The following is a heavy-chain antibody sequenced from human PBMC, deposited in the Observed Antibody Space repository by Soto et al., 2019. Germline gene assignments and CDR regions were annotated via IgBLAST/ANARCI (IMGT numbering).Heavy chain of an antibody. V-gene: IGHV3-30*14. Sequence: QVQLVESGGGVVQTGRSLRLSCAASGFTFSSYDMHWVRQAPGKGLEWVAVISYDGSNKYYADSVKSRFTIYRENAKNTLYLQMNSLRAEDTAVYYCARYGLLGYFDYWGQGTLVTVSS. CDR1: GFTFSSYD. J-gene: IGHJ4*02. CDR2: ISYDGSNK. D-gene: IGHD3-10*01. CDR3: ARYGLLGYFDY.